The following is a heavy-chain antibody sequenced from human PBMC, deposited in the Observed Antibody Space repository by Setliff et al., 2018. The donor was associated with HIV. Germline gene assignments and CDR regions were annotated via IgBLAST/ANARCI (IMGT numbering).Heavy chain of an antibody. Sequence: ASVKVSCKASGYTFTSYDINWVRQATGQGLEWMAWMNSNSGNTGYTQKFQGRVTITRNTSITTAYMGLSSLRSEDTAIYYCARGRGPSRFDYWGQGTLVTVSS. CDR1: GYTFTSYD. CDR2: MNSNSGNT. V-gene: IGHV1-8*03. J-gene: IGHJ4*01. CDR3: ARGRGPSRFDY.